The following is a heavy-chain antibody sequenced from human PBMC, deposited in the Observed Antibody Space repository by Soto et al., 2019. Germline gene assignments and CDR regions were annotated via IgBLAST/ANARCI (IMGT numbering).Heavy chain of an antibody. Sequence: EVQLVESGGGLVQPGGSLRLSCAASGFTFSSYWMYWVRQAPGKGLEWVSHMNNDGSYIIYAESVKGRVTFSRDNAKNPPYLQMNSLRAEDTAVYLCVRGGYMHACDIWGQGKMVTVSS. J-gene: IGHJ3*02. D-gene: IGHD6-13*01. CDR3: VRGGYMHACDI. CDR1: GFTFSSYW. CDR2: MNNDGSYI. V-gene: IGHV3-74*01.